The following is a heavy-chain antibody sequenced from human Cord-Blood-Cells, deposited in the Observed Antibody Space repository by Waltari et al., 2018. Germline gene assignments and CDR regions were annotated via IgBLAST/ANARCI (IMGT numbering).Heavy chain of an antibody. CDR1: GGYFSGYY. D-gene: IGHD7-27*01. CDR2: INHSGST. V-gene: IGHV4-34*01. J-gene: IGHJ3*02. Sequence: QVQLQQWGAGLLKPSETLSLTCAVYGGYFSGYYWSWIRQPPGKGLVGIGEINHSGSTNYNPSLKRRVTISVDTSKNQFSLKLSSVTAADTAVYYCARVTFFTGDRRSDAFDIWGQGTMVTVSS. CDR3: ARVTFFTGDRRSDAFDI.